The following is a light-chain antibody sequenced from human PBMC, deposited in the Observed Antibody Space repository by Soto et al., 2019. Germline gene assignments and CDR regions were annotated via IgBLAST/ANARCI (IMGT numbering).Light chain of an antibody. J-gene: IGLJ2*01. CDR2: RNN. Sequence: QSVLTQPPSASGTPGQRVTISCSGSSSNIGSNYVYWYQQLPGTAPKLLIYRNNQRPSGVPDRFSGSKSGTSASLAISGLRSEEEADYYCAAWDDSLRGAVFGGGTKLTVL. CDR3: AAWDDSLRGAV. V-gene: IGLV1-47*01. CDR1: SSNIGSNY.